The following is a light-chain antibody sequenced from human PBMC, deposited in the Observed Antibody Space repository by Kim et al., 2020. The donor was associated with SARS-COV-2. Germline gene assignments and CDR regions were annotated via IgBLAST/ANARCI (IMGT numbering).Light chain of an antibody. CDR3: QQYNEGFELS. V-gene: IGKV3-15*01. CDR2: DAA. CDR1: HSIVTT. Sequence: SPLEEAALSSRPSHSIVTTVASYQQKPRQAPPLLIYDAATTGASIPPGFSGGGSWTAFSLTTSSLLSEDFAVYHCQQYNEGFELSFGGGTKVDIK. J-gene: IGKJ4*01.